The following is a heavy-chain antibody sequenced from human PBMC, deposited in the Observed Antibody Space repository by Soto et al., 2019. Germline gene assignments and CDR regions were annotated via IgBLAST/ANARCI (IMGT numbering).Heavy chain of an antibody. D-gene: IGHD4-17*01. CDR1: GFTFSGYA. CDR2: ISGSGGST. J-gene: IGHJ4*02. V-gene: IGHV3-23*01. CDR3: AKDLTYDYGGYVSY. Sequence: GGSLRLSCAASGFTFSGYAVSWVRQAPGKGLEWVSAISGSGGSTYYADSVKGRFTISRDNSKNTLYLQMNSLRAEDTAVYYCAKDLTYDYGGYVSYWGQGTLVTVSS.